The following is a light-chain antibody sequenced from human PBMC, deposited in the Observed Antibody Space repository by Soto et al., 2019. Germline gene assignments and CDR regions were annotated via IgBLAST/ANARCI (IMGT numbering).Light chain of an antibody. CDR1: QSVSSSY. CDR3: QQRSNWPPIT. Sequence: EIVLTQSPGTLSLSPGERATLSCRASQSVSSSYLAWYQQKPGQAPRLLIYDASNRATGIPARFSGSGSGTDFTLTISSLEPEDFAVYYCQQRSNWPPITFGQGTKGDIK. CDR2: DAS. J-gene: IGKJ1*01. V-gene: IGKV3-11*01.